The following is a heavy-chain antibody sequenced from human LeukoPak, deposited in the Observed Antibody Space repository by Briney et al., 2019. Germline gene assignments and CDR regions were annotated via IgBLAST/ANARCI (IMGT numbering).Heavy chain of an antibody. CDR2: VYYSGST. D-gene: IGHD3-22*01. Sequence: SETLSLTCTVSGGSISSYYWSWIRQPPGKGLESIGYVYYSGSTSYNPSLKSRVTISIDTSKNQFSLKLNSVTAADTAVYYCARAAYSSGFYVFDSWGQGTLVTVSS. J-gene: IGHJ4*02. V-gene: IGHV4-59*01. CDR3: ARAAYSSGFYVFDS. CDR1: GGSISSYY.